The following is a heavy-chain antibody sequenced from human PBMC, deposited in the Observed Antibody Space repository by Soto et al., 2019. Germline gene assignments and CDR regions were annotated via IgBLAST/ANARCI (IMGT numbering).Heavy chain of an antibody. D-gene: IGHD3-10*01. J-gene: IGHJ4*02. Sequence: VQLVESGGVVVQPGGSLRLSCAASGFTFDDYTMHWVRQAPGKGLEWVSLISWDGGSTYYADSVKGRFTISRDNSKNSLYLQMNSLRTEDTALYYCAKGLGPYYGSRSCPDYWGQGTLVTVSS. CDR1: GFTFDDYT. CDR3: AKGLGPYYGSRSCPDY. CDR2: ISWDGGST. V-gene: IGHV3-43*01.